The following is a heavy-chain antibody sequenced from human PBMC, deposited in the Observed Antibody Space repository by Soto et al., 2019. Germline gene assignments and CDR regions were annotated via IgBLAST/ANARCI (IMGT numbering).Heavy chain of an antibody. CDR2: ISSSSSYI. D-gene: IGHD3-22*01. J-gene: IGHJ4*02. Sequence: GGSLRLSCAASGFTFSSYSMNWVRQSPGKGLEWVSSISSSSSYIYYADSVKGRFTISRDNAKNSLYLQMNSLRAEDTAVYYCARSAPYYYDSSGPSDYWGQGTLVTVSS. CDR1: GFTFSSYS. CDR3: ARSAPYYYDSSGPSDY. V-gene: IGHV3-21*01.